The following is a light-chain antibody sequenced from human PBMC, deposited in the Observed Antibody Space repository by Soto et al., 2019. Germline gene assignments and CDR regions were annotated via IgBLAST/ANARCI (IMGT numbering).Light chain of an antibody. V-gene: IGLV2-11*01. J-gene: IGLJ3*02. Sequence: QSVLTQPRSVSGSPGQSVTISCTGTSSDVGGYDYVSWFQHHPGKVPKLMIYDVTKRPSGVPDRFSASKSGNTASLTISGLQAEDEADYYCCSYTSNTTWVFGGGTKVTVL. CDR2: DVT. CDR3: CSYTSNTTWV. CDR1: SSDVGGYDY.